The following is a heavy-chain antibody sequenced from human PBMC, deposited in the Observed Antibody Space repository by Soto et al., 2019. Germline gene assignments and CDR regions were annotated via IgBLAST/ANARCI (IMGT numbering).Heavy chain of an antibody. CDR2: IYYTGST. Sequence: QVQLQESGPGLVKTSQTLSLTCTVSGASTGSGGSYWSWIRQHPGKGLEWIGYIYYTGSTYYSPSLKSRASTSVDTSNNQFSLKLDSATAADTAVYYCARAAYGDRGLAFDSWGQGTLVTVSS. V-gene: IGHV4-31*03. J-gene: IGHJ4*02. D-gene: IGHD4-17*01. CDR3: ARAAYGDRGLAFDS. CDR1: GASTGSGGSY.